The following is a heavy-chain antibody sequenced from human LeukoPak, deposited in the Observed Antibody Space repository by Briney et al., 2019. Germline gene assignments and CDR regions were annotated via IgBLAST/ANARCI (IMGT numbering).Heavy chain of an antibody. J-gene: IGHJ4*02. D-gene: IGHD3-9*01. V-gene: IGHV3-21*01. Sequence: KSGGSLRLSCAASGFTFNTFNMNWVRQAPGKGLEWVSSITSGGDYIYYADSVKGRITTSRANAKISLSLQMNSLRVEDTAVYYCARGHYDVLAASYKWTPDYWGQGTLVTVSS. CDR3: ARGHYDVLAASYKWTPDY. CDR1: GFTFNTFN. CDR2: ITSGGDYI.